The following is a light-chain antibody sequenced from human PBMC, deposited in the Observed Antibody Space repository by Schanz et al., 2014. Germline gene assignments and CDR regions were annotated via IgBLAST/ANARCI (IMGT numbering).Light chain of an antibody. V-gene: IGKV1-33*01. J-gene: IGKJ3*01. Sequence: DIQMTQSPSSLSASVGDRVTITCQASEDINNSLNWYQQRPGKAPKLLIYDASNLETGVPSRFSGSGSGTDFLLTIGSLQPEDIATFYCQQYADLPTFGPGTKVEIK. CDR1: EDINNS. CDR3: QQYADLPT. CDR2: DAS.